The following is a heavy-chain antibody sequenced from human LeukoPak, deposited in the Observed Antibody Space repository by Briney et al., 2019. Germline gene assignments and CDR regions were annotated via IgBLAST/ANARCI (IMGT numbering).Heavy chain of an antibody. CDR1: GFTFSYYW. CDR2: IKQDGSEK. CDR3: ARDDYSIEVYYDYFMDV. Sequence: GGSLRLSCAASGFTFSYYWMTWVRQAPGKGLEWVAHIKQDGSEKYYVDSVKGRCTISRDNAKNSMYLQMNSLRAEDTAVYYCARDDYSIEVYYDYFMDVWGKGTTVTVSS. J-gene: IGHJ6*03. V-gene: IGHV3-7*01. D-gene: IGHD4-11*01.